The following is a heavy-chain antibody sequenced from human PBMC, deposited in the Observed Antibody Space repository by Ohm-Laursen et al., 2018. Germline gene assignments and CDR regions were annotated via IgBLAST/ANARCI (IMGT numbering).Heavy chain of an antibody. CDR1: GFTFTNYA. J-gene: IGHJ1*01. D-gene: IGHD6-19*01. CDR2: ISVSGGST. CDR3: AKTDNRGQWLVQYFQH. Sequence: SLRLSCSASGFTFTNYAMSWVRQAPGKGLEWVSGISVSGGSTYYADSVKGRFTISRDNSKNTLYLQMSSLRADDTAVYYCAKTDNRGQWLVQYFQHWGQGTLVTVSS. V-gene: IGHV3-23*01.